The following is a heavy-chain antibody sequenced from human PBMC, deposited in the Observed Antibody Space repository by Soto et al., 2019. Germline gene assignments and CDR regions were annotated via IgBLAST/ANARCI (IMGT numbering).Heavy chain of an antibody. D-gene: IGHD2-2*01. CDR2: IYHSGST. V-gene: IGHV4-30-2*01. Sequence: QLQLQESGSGLVKPSQTLSLTCAVSGGSISSGGYSWSWIRQPPGKGLEGIGYIYHSGSTYYNPSLKSRVTISVDRSKNQFSVKLSSVTAADTAVYYCARAMTPGYCISTSCFNWFDPWGQGTLVTVSS. J-gene: IGHJ5*02. CDR1: GGSISSGGYS. CDR3: ARAMTPGYCISTSCFNWFDP.